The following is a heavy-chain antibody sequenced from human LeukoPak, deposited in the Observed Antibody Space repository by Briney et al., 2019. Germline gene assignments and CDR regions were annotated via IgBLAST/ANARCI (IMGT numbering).Heavy chain of an antibody. J-gene: IGHJ4*02. CDR1: GGSISSGGYY. CDR3: ARDAGGYYGSGSYYLPFDY. Sequence: PSETLSLTCTVSGGSISSGGYYWSWIHQHPGKGLEWIGYIYYSGSTYYNPSLKSRVTISVDTSKNQFSLKLSSVTAADTAVYYCARDAGGYYGSGSYYLPFDYWGQGTLVTVSS. D-gene: IGHD3-10*01. CDR2: IYYSGST. V-gene: IGHV4-31*03.